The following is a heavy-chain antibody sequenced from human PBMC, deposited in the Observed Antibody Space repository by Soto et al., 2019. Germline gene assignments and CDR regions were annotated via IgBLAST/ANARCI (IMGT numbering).Heavy chain of an antibody. CDR1: GFIFSNYA. CDR2: TSYDESNK. Sequence: QVQLVESGGGVVQPGRSLRLSCAASGFIFSNYAMHWVRQAPGKGLEWVAFTSYDESNKYYADSVKGRFTISRDNSKNTLYLQMNNLGAEDTALYYCATPLSGYRDYANTHIDYWGQGTLVTVSS. J-gene: IGHJ4*02. V-gene: IGHV3-30-3*02. D-gene: IGHD5-12*01. CDR3: ATPLSGYRDYANTHIDY.